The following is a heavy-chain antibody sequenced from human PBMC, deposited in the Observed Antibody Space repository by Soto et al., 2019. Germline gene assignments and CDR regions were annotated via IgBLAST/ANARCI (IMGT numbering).Heavy chain of an antibody. J-gene: IGHJ5*02. D-gene: IGHD1-1*01. CDR1: GGSFTCYY. CDR2: INHSGTT. Sequence: SETLSLTCAVYGGSFTCYYWTWIRQPPGKGLEWVGEINHSGTTNYNPSLESRITMSVDTSRNQFSLKLSSVTAADTAVYYCARRNGGNSVYNWFDPWGQGTLVTVSS. V-gene: IGHV4-34*01. CDR3: ARRNGGNSVYNWFDP.